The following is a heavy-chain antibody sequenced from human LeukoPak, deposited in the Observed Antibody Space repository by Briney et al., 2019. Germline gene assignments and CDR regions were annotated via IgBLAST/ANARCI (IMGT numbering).Heavy chain of an antibody. D-gene: IGHD5-18*01. J-gene: IGHJ4*02. CDR3: ARGRGYSYGSVCDY. V-gene: IGHV4-34*01. CDR2: INHSGST. CDR1: GGSFSGYY. Sequence: SETLSLTCAVYGGSFSGYYWSWIRQPPGKGLEWIGEINHSGSTNYNPSLKSRVTISVDTSKNQFSLKLSSVTAADTAVYYCARGRGYSYGSVCDYWGQGTLVTVSS.